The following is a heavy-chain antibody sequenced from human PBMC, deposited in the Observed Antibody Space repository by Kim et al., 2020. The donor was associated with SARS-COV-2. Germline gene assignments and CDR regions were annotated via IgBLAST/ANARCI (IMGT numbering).Heavy chain of an antibody. D-gene: IGHD3-10*01. CDR2: ST. J-gene: IGHJ4*02. Sequence: STNYNPSLKSRVTISVDTSKNQFSLKLSSVTAADTAVYYCASGSGTYLQGWGQGTLVTVSS. CDR3: ASGSGTYLQG. V-gene: IGHV4-59*09.